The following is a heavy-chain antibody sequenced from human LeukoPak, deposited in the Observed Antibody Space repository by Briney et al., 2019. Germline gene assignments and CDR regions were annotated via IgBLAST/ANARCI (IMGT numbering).Heavy chain of an antibody. D-gene: IGHD6-19*01. CDR2: ISGHNGHT. V-gene: IGHV1-18*01. J-gene: IGHJ4*02. CDR1: GYTFTSYG. Sequence: ASVKVSCKASGYTFTSYGISWVRQAPGQGLEWMAWISGHNGHTDYAQTLQGRVTLTADTSTTTVYMELRSLRSDDTAVYYCARDERIALAGIDYWGQGTPVTVSS. CDR3: ARDERIALAGIDY.